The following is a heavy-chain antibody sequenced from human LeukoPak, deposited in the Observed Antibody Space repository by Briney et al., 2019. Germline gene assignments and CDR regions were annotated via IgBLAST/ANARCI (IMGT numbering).Heavy chain of an antibody. V-gene: IGHV4-59*08. Sequence: SETLSLTCTVSGGSIRRYSWSWIRQPPAKELEYIGYIHYSGNANYTPTLRSRVTISVETYKNQFSLTLTSVTAGDTAVYYCARHLVSSFSTGLDYWGQGALVTVSS. D-gene: IGHD2/OR15-2a*01. CDR3: ARHLVSSFSTGLDY. CDR1: GGSIRRYS. CDR2: IHYSGNA. J-gene: IGHJ4*02.